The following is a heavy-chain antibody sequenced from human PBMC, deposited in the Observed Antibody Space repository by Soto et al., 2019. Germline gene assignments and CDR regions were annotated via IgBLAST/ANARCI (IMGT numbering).Heavy chain of an antibody. CDR1: GFTFSSYS. V-gene: IGHV3-48*02. J-gene: IGHJ3*02. CDR3: AREYYDFWSGYYNSGYDAFDI. CDR2: ISSSSSTI. Sequence: GGSLRLSCAASGFTFSSYSMNWVRQAPGKGLEWVSYISSSSSTIYYADSVKGRFTISRDKAKNSLYLQMNSLRDEDTVVYYCAREYYDFWSGYYNSGYDAFDIWGQGTMVTVSS. D-gene: IGHD3-3*01.